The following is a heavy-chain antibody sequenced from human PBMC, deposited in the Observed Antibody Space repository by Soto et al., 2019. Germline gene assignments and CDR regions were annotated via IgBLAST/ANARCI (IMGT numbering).Heavy chain of an antibody. CDR3: ARNSGYDSGWDY. V-gene: IGHV4-34*01. D-gene: IGHD5-12*01. Sequence: PSETLSLTCAVYGGSFSGYYWSWIRQPPGKGLEWIGEINHSGSTNYNPSLKSRVTISVDTSKNQFSLKLSSVTAADTAVYDCARNSGYDSGWDYWGQGTRGTVSS. CDR1: GGSFSGYY. CDR2: INHSGST. J-gene: IGHJ4*02.